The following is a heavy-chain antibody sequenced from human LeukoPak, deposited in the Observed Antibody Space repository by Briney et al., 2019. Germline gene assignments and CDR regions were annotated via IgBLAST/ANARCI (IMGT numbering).Heavy chain of an antibody. V-gene: IGHV1-2*02. J-gene: IGHJ4*02. CDR2: INGNTGDT. CDR3: ARGYSSSLFDY. Sequence: SSVKVSCKASGYTFTGHYVHWVRQAPGQGLEGMGWINGNTGDTNYAQRFQGRVTMIRETSISTMYMELSRLRSDDTAVYYCARGYSSSLFDYWGQGTLVTVSS. D-gene: IGHD5-18*01. CDR1: GYTFTGHY.